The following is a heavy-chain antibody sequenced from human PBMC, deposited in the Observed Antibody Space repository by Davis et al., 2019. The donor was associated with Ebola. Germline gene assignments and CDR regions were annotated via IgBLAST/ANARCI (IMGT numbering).Heavy chain of an antibody. CDR2: ASGSGETT. CDR3: AREPTGNYYYFYGMDV. Sequence: GESLKISCVVSGVPFSKYAMSWVRQVPGKGLEWVSGASGSGETTYYAHSVKGRFTISRDNSKNTLHLQMNSLRVEDTAVYFCAREPTGNYYYFYGMDVWGKGTTVSVSS. D-gene: IGHD1-14*01. CDR1: GVPFSKYA. J-gene: IGHJ6*04. V-gene: IGHV3-23*01.